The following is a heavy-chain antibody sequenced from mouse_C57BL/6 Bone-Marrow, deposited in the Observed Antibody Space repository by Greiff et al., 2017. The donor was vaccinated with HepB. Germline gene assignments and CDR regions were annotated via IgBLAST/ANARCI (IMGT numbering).Heavy chain of an antibody. D-gene: IGHD2-3*01. J-gene: IGHJ2*01. CDR3: ARHGSYDGYYYYFDY. CDR2: FYPGSGSI. Sequence: LVESGAELVKPGASVKLSCKASGYTFTEYTIHWVKQRSGQGLEWIGWFYPGSGSIKYNEKFKDKATLTADKSSSTVYMELSRLTSEDSAVYFWARHGSYDGYYYYFDYWGQGTTLTVSS. CDR1: GYTFTEYT. V-gene: IGHV1-62-2*01.